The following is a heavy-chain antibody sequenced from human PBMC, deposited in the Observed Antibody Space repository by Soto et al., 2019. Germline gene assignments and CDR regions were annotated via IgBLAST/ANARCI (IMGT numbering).Heavy chain of an antibody. D-gene: IGHD3-22*01. CDR3: ARGRTVRNYADDSSDYFYFFDY. Sequence: SETLYLTCTVSGDSISTFYWGWMRQSPGKELEWIGYVYYTGSTNYNPSLKSRVTISVGRSKNQFSLKLTSANAADTAVYYCARGRTVRNYADDSSDYFYFFDYWGQGTQVTVSS. CDR1: GDSISTFY. CDR2: VYYTGST. J-gene: IGHJ4*02. V-gene: IGHV4-59*01.